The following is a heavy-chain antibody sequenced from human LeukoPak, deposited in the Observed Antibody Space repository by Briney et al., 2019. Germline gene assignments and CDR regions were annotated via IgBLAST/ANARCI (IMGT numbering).Heavy chain of an antibody. CDR1: GFTFSSSA. J-gene: IGHJ4*02. D-gene: IGHD5-24*01. CDR2: ISGSGNGGST. Sequence: GGSLRLSCAASGFTFSSSAMSWVRQAPGEGLEWVSSISGSGNGGSTYYADSVKGRFTISRDNSKNTLYLQMNSLRAEDTAVYYCAKSGYNRFDYWGQGTLVTVSS. V-gene: IGHV3-23*01. CDR3: AKSGYNRFDY.